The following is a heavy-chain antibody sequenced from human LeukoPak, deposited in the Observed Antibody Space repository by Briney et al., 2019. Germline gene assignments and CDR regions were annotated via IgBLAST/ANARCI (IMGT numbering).Heavy chain of an antibody. CDR1: GGSISSSNW. J-gene: IGHJ3*02. Sequence: SETLSLTCAVPGGSISSSNWWSWVRQPPGKGLEWIGEIYHSGSTNYNPSLKSRVTISVDTSKNQFSLKLSSVTAADTAVYYCASQSNSNYYDSSGYYYDAFDIWGQGTMVTVSS. CDR2: IYHSGST. CDR3: ASQSNSNYYDSSGYYYDAFDI. V-gene: IGHV4-4*02. D-gene: IGHD3-22*01.